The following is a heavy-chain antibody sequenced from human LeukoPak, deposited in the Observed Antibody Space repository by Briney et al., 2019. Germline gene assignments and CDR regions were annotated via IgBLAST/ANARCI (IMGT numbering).Heavy chain of an antibody. D-gene: IGHD3-22*01. CDR1: GYTFTSYD. CDR3: ARAGYDSSGYRFDY. J-gene: IGHJ4*02. V-gene: IGHV1-8*02. CDR2: MNPDSGNT. Sequence: ASVKVSCKASGYTFTSYDINWVRQATGRGLEWMGWMNPDSGNTGYAQKFQGRVTMTRNTSISTAYMELSSLRSEDTAVYYCARAGYDSSGYRFDYWGQGTLVTVSS.